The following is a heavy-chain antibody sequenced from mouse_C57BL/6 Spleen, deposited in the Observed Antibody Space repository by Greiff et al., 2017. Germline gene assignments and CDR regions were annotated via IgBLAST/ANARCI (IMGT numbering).Heavy chain of an antibody. CDR3: ARIGSGYYFDY. Sequence: VQLQQSGPELVKPGASVTMSCKASGYSFTDYNMHWVKQSHGKSLEWIGYINPNNGGTSYNQKFKGKATLTVNKSSSTAYLELRSLRSEDDAVYYCARIGSGYYFDYWGQGTTLTVSS. J-gene: IGHJ2*01. V-gene: IGHV1-22*01. CDR1: GYSFTDYN. CDR2: INPNNGGT. D-gene: IGHD3-2*02.